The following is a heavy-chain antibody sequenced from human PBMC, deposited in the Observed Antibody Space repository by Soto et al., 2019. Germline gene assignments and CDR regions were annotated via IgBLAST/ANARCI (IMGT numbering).Heavy chain of an antibody. CDR2: VRASDATT. D-gene: IGHD6-13*01. CDR1: GFTFSSFA. J-gene: IGHJ4*02. Sequence: LRLSCAASGFTFSSFAMSWVRQAPGKGLEWVSTVRASDATTSYADSVKGRFTVSRDNSNSTLFLHMNSLRVEDTALYYCAKVRYRSWYFDNWGQGTLVTVSS. CDR3: AKVRYRSWYFDN. V-gene: IGHV3-23*01.